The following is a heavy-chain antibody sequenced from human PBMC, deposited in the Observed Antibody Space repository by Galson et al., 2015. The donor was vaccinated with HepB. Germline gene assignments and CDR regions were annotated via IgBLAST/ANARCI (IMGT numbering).Heavy chain of an antibody. CDR1: GFTFSSYA. Sequence: SLRLSCAASGFTFSSYAMHWVRQAPGKGLEWVAVISYDGSNKYYADSVKGRFTISRDNSKNTLYLQMNSLRAEDTAVYYCARSYAGKTHDAFDIWGQGTMVTVSS. CDR2: ISYDGSNK. CDR3: ARSYAGKTHDAFDI. J-gene: IGHJ3*02. D-gene: IGHD4-23*01. V-gene: IGHV3-30-3*01.